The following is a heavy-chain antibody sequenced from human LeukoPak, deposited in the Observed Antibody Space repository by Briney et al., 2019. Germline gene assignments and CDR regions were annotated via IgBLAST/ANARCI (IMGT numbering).Heavy chain of an antibody. CDR2: IYYSGST. CDR1: GGSISSSSYY. Sequence: SETLSLTCTASGGSISSSSYYWGWIRQPPGKGLEWIGSIYYSGSTYYNPSLKSRVTISVDTSKNQFSLKLSSVTAADTAVYYCARPYYDFTFAFDPWGQGTLVTVSS. CDR3: ARPYYDFTFAFDP. V-gene: IGHV4-39*01. D-gene: IGHD3-3*01. J-gene: IGHJ5*02.